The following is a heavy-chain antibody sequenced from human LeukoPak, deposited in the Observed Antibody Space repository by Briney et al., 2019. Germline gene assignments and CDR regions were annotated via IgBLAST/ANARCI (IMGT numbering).Heavy chain of an antibody. CDR2: ISWNSGSI. D-gene: IGHD3-3*01. Sequence: PGRSLRLSCAASGFTFDDYAMHWVRQAPGKGLEWVSGISWNSGSIGYADSVKGRFTISRDNAKNSLYLQMNSLRAEDTALYYCAKDMGDFWSGPTPFGYWGQGTLVTVSS. CDR3: AKDMGDFWSGPTPFGY. V-gene: IGHV3-9*01. CDR1: GFTFDDYA. J-gene: IGHJ4*02.